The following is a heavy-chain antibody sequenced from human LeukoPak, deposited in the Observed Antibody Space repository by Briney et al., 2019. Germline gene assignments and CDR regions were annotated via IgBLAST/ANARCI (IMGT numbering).Heavy chain of an antibody. V-gene: IGHV3-13*01. J-gene: IGHJ3*02. CDR1: GFTFRDYD. D-gene: IGHD5/OR15-5a*01. CDR3: IRGGIRVSGIDAFDI. Sequence: GGSLRLSCAASGFTFRDYDMHWVRQVPGRGLEWVSAIGIRDDTHYPDSVKGRFTISRENAKNSLYLQMNTLRDGDTAMYYCIRGGIRVSGIDAFDIWGQGTMATVS. CDR2: IGIRDDT.